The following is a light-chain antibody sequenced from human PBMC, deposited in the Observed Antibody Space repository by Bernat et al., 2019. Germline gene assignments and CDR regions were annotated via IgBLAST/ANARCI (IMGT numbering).Light chain of an antibody. V-gene: IGKV3-20*01. CDR3: QLTSTVPLT. J-gene: IGKJ4*01. CDR2: SAS. CDR1: QSVTNNF. Sequence: ELELAQSPVTLSLSPGERATISCRASQSVTNNFLAWYQHKPGQAPRLLIHSASIRATGIPDRFSGSGSETDFTLSISSLQPEDFATYYCQLTSTVPLTFGGGTKVEIK.